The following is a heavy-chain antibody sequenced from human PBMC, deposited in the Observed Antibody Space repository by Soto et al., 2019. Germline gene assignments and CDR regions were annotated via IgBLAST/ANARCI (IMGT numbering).Heavy chain of an antibody. D-gene: IGHD6-6*01. CDR2: INVGKGHT. V-gene: IGHV1-3*01. J-gene: IGHJ4*02. Sequence: ASVKVSCKASGYTFTSYGISWVRQAPGQGLEWMGWINVGKGHTKYSQNFQGRLTITRDTSASTAYMELSSLSSEDTAVYYCVKDHPSLSIWGQGALVTVSS. CDR3: VKDHPSLSI. CDR1: GYTFTSYG.